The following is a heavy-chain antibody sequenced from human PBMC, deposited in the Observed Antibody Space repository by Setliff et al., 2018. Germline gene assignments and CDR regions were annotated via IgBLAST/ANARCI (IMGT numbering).Heavy chain of an antibody. D-gene: IGHD1-26*01. CDR1: GGSFSGYF. V-gene: IGHV4-34*01. CDR3: ARAPPNRYSGSYEYFYMDV. Sequence: PSETLSLTCAVYGGSFSGYFWSWIRQSPGRGLEWIGEINDRGSTHYNPSLKSRVTLSVDTSNNQFSLKVSSVTAADTAVYYCARAPPNRYSGSYEYFYMDVWGKGTTVTVS. J-gene: IGHJ6*03. CDR2: INDRGST.